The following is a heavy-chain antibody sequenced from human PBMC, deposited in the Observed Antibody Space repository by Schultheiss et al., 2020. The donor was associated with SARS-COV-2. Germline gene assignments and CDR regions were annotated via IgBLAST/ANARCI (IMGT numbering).Heavy chain of an antibody. CDR1: GGSVSSGSYH. CDR2: IYHSGST. J-gene: IGHJ6*02. CDR3: ARQNGLRVTTRRYYYYGMDV. Sequence: SETLSLTCSVSGGSVSSGSYHWSWIRQPPGKGLEWIGEIYHSGSTNYNPSLKSRVTISVDKSKNQFSLKLSSVTAADTAVYYCARQNGLRVTTRRYYYYGMDVWGQGTTVTVSS. V-gene: IGHV4-61*01. D-gene: IGHD4-11*01.